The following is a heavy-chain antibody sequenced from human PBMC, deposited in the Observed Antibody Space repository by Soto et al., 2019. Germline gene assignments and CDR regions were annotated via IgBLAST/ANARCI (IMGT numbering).Heavy chain of an antibody. CDR2: IVVGSGNT. D-gene: IGHD1-26*01. CDR1: GFTCTSSA. J-gene: IGHJ3*02. V-gene: IGHV1-58*01. CDR3: AASGSSSLGAFDI. Sequence: GASVKVSCKASGFTCTSSAVQWVRQARGQRLEWIGWIVVGSGNTNYAQKFQERVTITRDMSTSTAYMELSSLRSEDTAVYYCAASGSSSLGAFDIWGQGTMVTVSS.